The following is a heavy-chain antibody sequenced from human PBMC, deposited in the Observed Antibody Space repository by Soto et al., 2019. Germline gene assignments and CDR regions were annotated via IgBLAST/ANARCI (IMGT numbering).Heavy chain of an antibody. CDR1: GFRFNDYY. CDR2: ISSGSSTI. Sequence: GGSLRLSCAAAGFRFNDYYMTWIRQAPGKGLEWVSYISSGSSTIYYAHSVKGRFTISRDNAKNSLYLQMNSLRAEDTAVYYCATSSGALAASFPYYFDYWGQGTLVTVSS. D-gene: IGHD6-25*01. V-gene: IGHV3-11*01. CDR3: ATSSGALAASFPYYFDY. J-gene: IGHJ4*02.